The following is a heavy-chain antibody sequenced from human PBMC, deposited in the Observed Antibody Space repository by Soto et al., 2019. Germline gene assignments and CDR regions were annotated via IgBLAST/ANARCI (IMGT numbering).Heavy chain of an antibody. CDR1: GFRFNDYY. CDR2: ISSGSSTI. Sequence: GGSLRLSCAAAGFRFNDYYMTWIRQAPGKGLEWVSYISSGSSTIYYAHSVKGRFTISRDNAKNSLYLQMNSLRAEDTAVYYCATSSGALAASFPYYFDYWGQGTLVTVSS. D-gene: IGHD6-25*01. V-gene: IGHV3-11*01. CDR3: ATSSGALAASFPYYFDY. J-gene: IGHJ4*02.